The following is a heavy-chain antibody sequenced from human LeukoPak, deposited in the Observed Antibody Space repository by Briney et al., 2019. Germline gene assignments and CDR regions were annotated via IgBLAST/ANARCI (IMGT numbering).Heavy chain of an antibody. CDR3: ARDAKYYFDSSGYH. J-gene: IGHJ4*02. Sequence: PGGSLRLSCAASGFTFSRNWMSWVRQAPGKGLEWLANIKEDGSATYYVDSVKGRFTISRDNGKNSLYLRMNSLRAGDTAVYYCARDAKYYFDSSGYHWGQGTQVTVSS. D-gene: IGHD3-22*01. CDR2: IKEDGSAT. V-gene: IGHV3-7*01. CDR1: GFTFSRNW.